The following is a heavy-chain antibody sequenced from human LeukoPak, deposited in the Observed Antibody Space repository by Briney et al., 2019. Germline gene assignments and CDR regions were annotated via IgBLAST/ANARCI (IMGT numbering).Heavy chain of an antibody. Sequence: ASVKVSCKASAYTFTDYYFHWMRQAPGQGLDWMGWINPHSGDTNYAQKFQGRVTMTRDTSISTVYMELSRLTSDDTAVFYCAKTGRSGWYYHFDYWGQGTLVTVSS. CDR1: AYTFTDYY. D-gene: IGHD6-19*01. J-gene: IGHJ4*02. CDR2: INPHSGDT. CDR3: AKTGRSGWYYHFDY. V-gene: IGHV1-2*02.